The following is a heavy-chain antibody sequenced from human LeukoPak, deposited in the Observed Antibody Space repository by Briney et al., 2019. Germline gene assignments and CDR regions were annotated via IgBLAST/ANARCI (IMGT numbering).Heavy chain of an antibody. CDR1: GGSISSYY. CDR3: ARIDPGYYYYGMGV. D-gene: IGHD2-15*01. CDR2: IYYSGST. V-gene: IGHV4-59*01. J-gene: IGHJ6*01. Sequence: SETLSLTCTVSGGSISSYYWSWIRQPPGKGLEWIGYIYYSGSTNYNPSLKSRVTISVDTSKNQFSLKLSSVTAADPAVYYCARIDPGYYYYGMGVGGQGTTVTVST.